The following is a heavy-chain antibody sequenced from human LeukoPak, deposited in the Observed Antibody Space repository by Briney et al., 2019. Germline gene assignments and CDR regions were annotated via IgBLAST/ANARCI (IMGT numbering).Heavy chain of an antibody. CDR1: GGSISSHY. CDR2: IYYSGST. CDR3: ARRRSGYFEYYFDY. Sequence: PSETLSLTCTVSGGSISSHYWSWIRQPPGKGLEWIGYIYYSGSTNYNPSLKSRVTISVDTSKNQFSLKLSFVTAADTAVYYRARRRSGYFEYYFDYWGQGTLVTVSS. J-gene: IGHJ4*02. D-gene: IGHD3-3*01. V-gene: IGHV4-59*11.